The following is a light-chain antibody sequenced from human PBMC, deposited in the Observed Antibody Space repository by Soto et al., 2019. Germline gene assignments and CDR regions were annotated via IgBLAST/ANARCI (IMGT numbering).Light chain of an antibody. CDR1: QSVSRH. J-gene: IGKJ4*01. V-gene: IGKV3-11*01. Sequence: EIVLPQSPATLSLSPGERATLSCRASQSVSRHLAWYQQKPGQAPRLLIYDASNRATGIPARFSGSGSGTDFTLTISSLEPEDFAVYYCQQRNNWPPVTFGGGTKVDIK. CDR3: QQRNNWPPVT. CDR2: DAS.